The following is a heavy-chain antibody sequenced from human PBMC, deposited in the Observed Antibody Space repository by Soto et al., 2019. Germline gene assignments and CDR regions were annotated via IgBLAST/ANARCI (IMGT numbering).Heavy chain of an antibody. V-gene: IGHV4-39*07. CDR1: GGSISSSSYY. Sequence: PSETLSLTCTVSGGSISSSSYYWGWIRQPPGKGLEWIGSIFHSGSTHYNPSLKPRVTISVDTSKNQFSLSLSSVTAADTAVDYCARVYGGSYSDSWGQGNLVTVSS. J-gene: IGHJ4*02. D-gene: IGHD1-26*01. CDR2: IFHSGST. CDR3: ARVYGGSYSDS.